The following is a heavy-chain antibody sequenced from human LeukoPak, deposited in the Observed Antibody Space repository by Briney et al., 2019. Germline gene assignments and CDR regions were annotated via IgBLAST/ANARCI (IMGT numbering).Heavy chain of an antibody. CDR1: GVTFSSHW. V-gene: IGHV3-7*01. Sequence: PGGSLRLSCVVSGVTFSSHWMSWIRQAPGKGLEWVANIKQDGSERYYVDSVKGRFTISRDNAKNSVFLQMNSLRAEDTAVYYCARGHVDTTMTGEFDYWGQGTLVTVSS. J-gene: IGHJ4*02. CDR2: IKQDGSER. CDR3: ARGHVDTTMTGEFDY. D-gene: IGHD5-18*01.